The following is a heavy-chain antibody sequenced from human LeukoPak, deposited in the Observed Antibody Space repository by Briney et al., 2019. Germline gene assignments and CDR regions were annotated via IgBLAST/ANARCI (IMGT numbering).Heavy chain of an antibody. CDR1: GVTFSSYS. D-gene: IGHD6-19*01. CDR3: ASGSSGWP. J-gene: IGHJ4*02. CDR2: ISSGSSTI. V-gene: IGHV3-48*01. Sequence: GGSLRLSCAASGVTFSSYSMTWVRQAPGEGLEWVSYISSGSSTISYADSAKGRFTISRDNAKNSLYLQMNSLRAEDTAVYYCASGSSGWPWGQGTLVTVSS.